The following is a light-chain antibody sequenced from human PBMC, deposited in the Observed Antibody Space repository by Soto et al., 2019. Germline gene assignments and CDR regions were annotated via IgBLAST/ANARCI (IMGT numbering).Light chain of an antibody. CDR2: EVS. V-gene: IGLV2-8*01. CDR1: RSDVGGYNY. Sequence: QSVLTQPPSASGSPGQSVTISCTGTRSDVGGYNYVSWYQQHPGKAPKLMISEVSKRPSGVPDRFSGSKSGNTASLTVSGLQAEDEADYYCSSFAGNNNVVFGGGTKVTVL. CDR3: SSFAGNNNVV. J-gene: IGLJ2*01.